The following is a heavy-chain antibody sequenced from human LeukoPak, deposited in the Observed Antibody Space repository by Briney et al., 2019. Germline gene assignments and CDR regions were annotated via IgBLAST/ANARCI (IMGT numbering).Heavy chain of an antibody. CDR2: IYPGDSDT. CDR1: AYSFTTYW. CDR3: ARTYCGGDCYYSYFDY. D-gene: IGHD2-21*02. V-gene: IGHV5-51*01. J-gene: IGHJ4*02. Sequence: GESLKISCKGSAYSFTTYWIGWVRQMPGKGLEWMGLIYPGDSDTRYSPSFQGQVNMSADKSISTAYLQWSSLKASDTAIYYCARTYCGGDCYYSYFDYWGQGTLVTVSS.